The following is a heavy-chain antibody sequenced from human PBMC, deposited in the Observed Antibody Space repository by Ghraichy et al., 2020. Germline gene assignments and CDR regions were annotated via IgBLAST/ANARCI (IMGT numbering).Heavy chain of an antibody. CDR2: IYYSGST. D-gene: IGHD6-13*01. CDR3: ARWVEYSSSWYEGWFDP. CDR1: GGSISSYY. Sequence: GSLRLSCTVSGGSISSYYWSWIRQPPGKGLEWIGYIYYSGSTNYNPSLKSRVTISVDTSKNQFSLKLSSVTAADTAVYYCARWVEYSSSWYEGWFDPWGQGTLVTVSS. J-gene: IGHJ5*02. V-gene: IGHV4-59*08.